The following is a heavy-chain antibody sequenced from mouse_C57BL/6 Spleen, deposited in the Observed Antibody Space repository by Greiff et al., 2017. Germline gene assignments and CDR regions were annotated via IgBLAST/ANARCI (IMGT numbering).Heavy chain of an antibody. V-gene: IGHV1-54*01. CDR2: INPGSGGT. CDR3: ARREGYGSGAMDD. J-gene: IGHJ4*01. CDR1: GYAFTNYL. Sequence: QVQLQQSGAELVRPGTSVKVSCKASGYAFTNYLIEWVKQRPGQGLEWIGVINPGSGGTNYNEKFKGKATLTADKSSSTAYMQLSSLTSEDAAVYFCARREGYGSGAMDDWGQGTSVTVSS. D-gene: IGHD1-1*01.